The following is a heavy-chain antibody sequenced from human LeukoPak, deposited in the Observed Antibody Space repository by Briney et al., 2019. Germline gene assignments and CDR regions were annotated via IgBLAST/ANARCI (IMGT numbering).Heavy chain of an antibody. CDR1: GFIFSSYE. CDR2: ISSSGTTI. J-gene: IGHJ3*02. D-gene: IGHD3-10*01. Sequence: GGSLRLSWAASGFIFSSYEMNWVRQAPGKVLEWVSYISSSGTTIYYADSVKGRFTFSRDNAKNSLYLQMNSLRAEDTAVYYCATSGSDAFDIWGQGTMVTVSS. CDR3: ATSGSDAFDI. V-gene: IGHV3-48*03.